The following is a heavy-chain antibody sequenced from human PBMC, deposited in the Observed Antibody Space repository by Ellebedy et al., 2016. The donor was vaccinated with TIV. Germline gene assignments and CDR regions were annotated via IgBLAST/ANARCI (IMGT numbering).Heavy chain of an antibody. CDR3: AREGDITFGEEGRGFDY. J-gene: IGHJ4*02. V-gene: IGHV3-33*01. CDR2: IWYDGSNK. CDR1: GFTFSSYG. Sequence: GESLKISCAASGFTFSSYGMHWVRQAPGKGLEWVAVIWYDGSNKYYADSVKGRFTISRDNAKNSLYLQMNSLRAEDTAVYYCAREGDITFGEEGRGFDYWGQGTLVTVSS. D-gene: IGHD3-10*01.